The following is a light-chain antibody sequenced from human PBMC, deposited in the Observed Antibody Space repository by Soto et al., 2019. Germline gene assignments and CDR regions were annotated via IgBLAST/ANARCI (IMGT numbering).Light chain of an antibody. CDR2: AAS. J-gene: IGKJ3*01. CDR3: QQSYNTPFT. Sequence: DIQMTQSPSSLSASVGDRVTITCRSGQSIATYLNWYQQKPGTAPKLLIYAASSLQSGVPSRFSGSGSWTDFTRTISSLQPEDFATYYCQQSYNTPFTFGPGTKVDIK. CDR1: QSIATY. V-gene: IGKV1-39*01.